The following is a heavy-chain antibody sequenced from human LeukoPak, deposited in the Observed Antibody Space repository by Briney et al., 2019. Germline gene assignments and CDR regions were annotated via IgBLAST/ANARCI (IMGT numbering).Heavy chain of an antibody. D-gene: IGHD6-13*01. V-gene: IGHV1-69*04. Sequence: ASVKVSCKASGGTFSSYAISWVRQAPGQGLEWMGRIIPILGIANYAQKFQGRVTITADKSTSTAYMELSSLRSEDTAVYYCARGSSSWYPYDYWGQGTLVTVSS. CDR2: IIPILGIA. CDR3: ARGSSSWYPYDY. CDR1: GGTFSSYA. J-gene: IGHJ4*02.